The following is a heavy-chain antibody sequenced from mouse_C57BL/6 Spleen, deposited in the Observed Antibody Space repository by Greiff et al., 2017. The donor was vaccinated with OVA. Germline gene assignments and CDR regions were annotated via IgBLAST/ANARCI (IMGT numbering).Heavy chain of an antibody. CDR1: GFTFSSYG. CDR3: ARHPSTTVVAEDYAMDY. CDR2: ISSGGSYT. D-gene: IGHD1-1*01. V-gene: IGHV5-6*01. J-gene: IGHJ4*01. Sequence: EVQRVESGGDLVKPGGSLKLSCAASGFTFSSYGMSWVRQTPDKRLEWVATISSGGSYTYYPDSVKGRFTISRDNAKNTLYLQMSSLKSEDTAMYYCARHPSTTVVAEDYAMDYWGQGTSVTVSS.